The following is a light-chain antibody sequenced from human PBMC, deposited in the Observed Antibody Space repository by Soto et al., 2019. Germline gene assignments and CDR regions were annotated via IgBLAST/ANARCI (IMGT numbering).Light chain of an antibody. J-gene: IGKJ1*01. CDR2: GAS. Sequence: EIVLTQSPGTLSLSPGERATLSCRASQSVSSNYLAWYQQKRGQAPRLLIYGASSRATGIPTRFAGSGSGTDVTLTISRLEPEDLAVYYCQQYDTSPRTFGQGTKVEI. CDR1: QSVSSNY. CDR3: QQYDTSPRT. V-gene: IGKV3-20*01.